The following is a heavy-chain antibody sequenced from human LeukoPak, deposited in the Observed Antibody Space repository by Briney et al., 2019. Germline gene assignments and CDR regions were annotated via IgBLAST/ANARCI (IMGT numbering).Heavy chain of an antibody. CDR3: AREGAVAGTGPYL. J-gene: IGHJ2*01. D-gene: IGHD6-19*01. CDR1: GGTFSSYT. Sequence: SVKVSCKASGGTFSSYTISWVRQAPGQGLEWMGRIIPILGIANYAQKFQGRVTITADKSTSTAYMELSSLRSEDTAVYYCAREGAVAGTGPYLWGRGTLVTVSS. V-gene: IGHV1-69*04. CDR2: IIPILGIA.